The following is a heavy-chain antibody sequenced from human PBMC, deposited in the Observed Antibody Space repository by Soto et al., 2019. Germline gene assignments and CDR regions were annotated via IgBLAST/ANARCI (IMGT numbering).Heavy chain of an antibody. CDR1: EFTISRYA. J-gene: IGHJ4*02. CDR2: ISYDGSSK. V-gene: IGHV3-30-3*01. Sequence: GGSLRLSCASSEFTISRYAIHWVRQAPGKGLEWVAVISYDGSSKYNSDSVKGPFTISRDKSKNTVYLQMHSLTVEDTAVYYCARDAVAMDYWGRGTLVTVSS. CDR3: ARDAVAMDY. D-gene: IGHD6-19*01.